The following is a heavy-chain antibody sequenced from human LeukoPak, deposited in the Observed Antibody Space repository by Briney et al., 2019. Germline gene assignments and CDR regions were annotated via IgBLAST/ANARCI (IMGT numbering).Heavy chain of an antibody. D-gene: IGHD6-13*01. CDR3: VKDYGTTATAFQLRAPYFDY. CDR2: IWYDGSNS. V-gene: IGHV3-33*06. J-gene: IGHJ4*02. Sequence: PGRSLRLSCAASGFRFSSTGMHWVRQAPGKGLQWVALIWYDGSNSVYADSVKGRFTISRDNSKNTVHLQMNNLRAEDTAVYYCVKDYGTTATAFQLRAPYFDYWGQGALVTVAS. CDR1: GFRFSSTG.